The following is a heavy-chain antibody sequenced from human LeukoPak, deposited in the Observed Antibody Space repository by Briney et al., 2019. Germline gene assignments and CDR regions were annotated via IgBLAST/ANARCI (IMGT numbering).Heavy chain of an antibody. J-gene: IGHJ4*02. CDR2: IRYDGSDK. D-gene: IGHD2-15*01. V-gene: IGHV3-30*02. Sequence: PGGSLRLACAASGFTFSSNGMHWVRQAPGKGLEWVAFIRYDGSDKYYGDSVKGRFTISIDNSKNTLYLQMNSLRVEDTAVYYCAKRGCRSGSCYTTFFDYWGQGTLVTVSS. CDR3: AKRGCRSGSCYTTFFDY. CDR1: GFTFSSNG.